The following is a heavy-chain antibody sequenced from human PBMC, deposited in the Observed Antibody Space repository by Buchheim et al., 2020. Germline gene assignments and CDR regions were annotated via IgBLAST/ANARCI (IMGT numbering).Heavy chain of an antibody. J-gene: IGHJ4*02. CDR2: IYYSGST. CDR1: GDSIRSGDYF. CDR3: ARGYDITYYFDF. D-gene: IGHD3-9*01. V-gene: IGHV4-30-4*01. Sequence: QVQLHESGPGRMEPSQTLSLTCTVSGDSIRSGDYFWSWIRQPPGKGLEWIGYIYYSGSTYYNPSLKSRVSLSVDTSKKHLSLGLSSVTAADTALYYCARGYDITYYFDFWGQGTL.